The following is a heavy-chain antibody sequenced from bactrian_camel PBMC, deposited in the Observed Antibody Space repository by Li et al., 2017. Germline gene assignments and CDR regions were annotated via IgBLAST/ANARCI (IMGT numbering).Heavy chain of an antibody. D-gene: IGHD7*01. CDR1: GRSNENYF. J-gene: IGHJ4*01. CDR2: MYTGFGGGNI. V-gene: IGHV3S45*01. Sequence: HVQLVESGGGSVQAGGSLRLSCAISGRSNENYFLAWFRQPPGKEREGVAAMYTGFGGGNIYYDDSVKGRFTISQDNSKNTLFLQMNVLRPEDTAMYYCALETGCFTDSSWFRVNIWQATTRGQGTQVTVS.